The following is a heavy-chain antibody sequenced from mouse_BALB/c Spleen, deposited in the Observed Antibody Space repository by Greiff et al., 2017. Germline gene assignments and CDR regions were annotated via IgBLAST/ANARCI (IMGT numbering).Heavy chain of an antibody. CDR1: GFTFSSFG. Sequence: EVKLMESGGGLVQPGGSRKLSCAASGFTFSSFGMHWVRQSPEKGLEWVAYISSGSSTIYYADTVKGRFTISRDNPKNTLFLQMTSLRSEDTAMYYCARKYYAMDYWGQGTSVTVAS. CDR2: ISSGSSTI. CDR3: ARKYYAMDY. J-gene: IGHJ4*01. V-gene: IGHV5-17*02.